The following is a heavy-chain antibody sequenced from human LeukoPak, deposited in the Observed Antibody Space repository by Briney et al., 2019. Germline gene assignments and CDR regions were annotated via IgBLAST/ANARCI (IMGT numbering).Heavy chain of an antibody. V-gene: IGHV6-1*01. CDR1: GDSVSSNSAA. D-gene: IGHD6-13*01. CDR2: TYYRSKWYN. J-gene: IGHJ2*01. CDR3: ARDAPDSSSRSYWYFDL. Sequence: SQTLSVTCAISGDSVSSNSAAWNWIRQSPSRGLEWLGRTYYRSKWYNDYAVSVKSRITINPDTSKNQFSLQLNSVTPEDTAVYYCARDAPDSSSRSYWYFDLWGRGTLVTVSS.